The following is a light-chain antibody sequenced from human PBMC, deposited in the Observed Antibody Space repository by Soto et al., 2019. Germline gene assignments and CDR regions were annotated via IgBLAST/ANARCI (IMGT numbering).Light chain of an antibody. CDR1: ENVYGN. CDR2: DAS. V-gene: IGKV3-15*01. Sequence: EIVMTQSPVTLSVSPGEGASLSCRASENVYGNVAWYQQKPGQAPRLLIYDASTRATDIPARFSGSGSGTEFTLTISSLQSADFAVYFCQHGKTFGQGTKGEI. J-gene: IGKJ1*01. CDR3: QHGKT.